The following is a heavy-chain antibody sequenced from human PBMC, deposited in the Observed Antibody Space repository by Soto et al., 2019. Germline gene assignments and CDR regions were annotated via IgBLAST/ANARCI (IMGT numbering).Heavy chain of an antibody. CDR2: IIAISDTT. CDR3: ARSQGSSTSLEVYYYYYYGMEV. J-gene: IGHJ6*02. V-gene: IGHV1-69*01. D-gene: IGHD2-2*01. Sequence: QVQLVQSGAEVKKPGSSVKVSCTASGGTFSSYAISWVRQAPGQGLEWMGGIIAISDTTNYAEKLQGRVTITADESTSTAYMELSSLRSEDTAVYYCARSQGSSTSLEVYYYYYYGMEVWGQGTTVTVSS. CDR1: GGTFSSYA.